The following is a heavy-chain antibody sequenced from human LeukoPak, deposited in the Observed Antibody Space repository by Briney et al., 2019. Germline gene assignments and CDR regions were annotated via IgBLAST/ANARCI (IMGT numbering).Heavy chain of an antibody. Sequence: GGSLRLSCAASGFTFSSYWMHGVRQAPGKGLVWVSLINSDGSSRNYADSVKGRFTISRDNAKNTLYLQMNSLRVEDTAVYYCAREDYSGYDFYDYWGQGSLVTVSS. CDR1: GFTFSSYW. V-gene: IGHV3-74*01. D-gene: IGHD5-12*01. CDR3: AREDYSGYDFYDY. J-gene: IGHJ4*02. CDR2: INSDGSSR.